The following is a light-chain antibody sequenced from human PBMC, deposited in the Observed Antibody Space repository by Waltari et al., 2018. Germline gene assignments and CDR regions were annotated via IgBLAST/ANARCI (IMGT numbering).Light chain of an antibody. J-gene: IGKJ3*01. V-gene: IGKV1-12*01. Sequence: DIQMTQSPSSVSASVGDRVTITCRASQGISSRLAWYQQKPGKAPKILIYAASSLQSGVPSRFIVSGSVTDFTLTISSLQPEDFATYYCQQANSFLFTFGPGTKVDIK. CDR1: QGISSR. CDR2: AAS. CDR3: QQANSFLFT.